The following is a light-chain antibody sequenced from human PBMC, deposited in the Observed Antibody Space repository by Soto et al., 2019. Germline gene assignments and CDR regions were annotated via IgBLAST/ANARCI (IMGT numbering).Light chain of an antibody. CDR2: DTS. CDR1: QSVSIH. J-gene: IGKJ5*01. V-gene: IGKV3-15*01. Sequence: MTQSPSSLSPGERATLYCRASQSVSIHLAWYQQKPGQAPRLLIYDTSTRATGIPARFSGSGSGTEFTLTISSLQSEDFAVYYCQQYSNWPPITFGQGTRLEI. CDR3: QQYSNWPPIT.